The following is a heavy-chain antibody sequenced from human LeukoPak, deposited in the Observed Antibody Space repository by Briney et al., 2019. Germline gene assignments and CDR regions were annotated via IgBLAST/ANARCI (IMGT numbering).Heavy chain of an antibody. J-gene: IGHJ5*02. D-gene: IGHD5-18*01. CDR3: AKGAGGFSYYNWFDP. CDR2: IYYSGST. V-gene: IGHV4-59*12. CDR1: GGSISSYY. Sequence: SETLSLTCTVSGGSISSYYWSWIRQPPGKGLEWIGHIYYSGSTNYNPSLKSRVTISVDTSKNQFSLKLASVTAADTAIYYCAKGAGGFSYYNWFDPWGQGTLVTVSS.